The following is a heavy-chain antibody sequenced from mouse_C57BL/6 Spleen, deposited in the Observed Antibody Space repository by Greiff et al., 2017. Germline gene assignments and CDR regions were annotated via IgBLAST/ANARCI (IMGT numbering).Heavy chain of an antibody. CDR2: IYPGSGSP. D-gene: IGHD2-14*01. V-gene: IGHV1-55*01. CDR3: SRGGCYRKCWAWFAY. J-gene: IGHJ3*01. CDR1: GYTFTSYW. Sequence: QVQLQQPGAELVKPGASVKMSCKASGYTFTSYWITWVKQRPGQGLEWIGDIYPGSGSPNYNEKFKSKATLTVDTSSSTAYMQLSSLTAEDSAVYFISRGGCYRKCWAWFAYWGQGTLVTVSA.